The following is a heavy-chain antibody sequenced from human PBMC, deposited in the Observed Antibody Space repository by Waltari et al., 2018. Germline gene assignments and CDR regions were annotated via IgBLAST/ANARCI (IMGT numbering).Heavy chain of an antibody. CDR3: ASCTGGNCYYYGFDV. Sequence: QVKLVESGGGVVQPGRSLRLSCAASGFTFSSSGMNWVRQTPGRGLEWVAVISSDGSRKSYADSVKGRFSISRDNSKNSLSLEMNSLRPEDTAVYYCASCTGGNCYYYGFDVWGQGTTVTVSS. D-gene: IGHD2-8*02. J-gene: IGHJ6*02. V-gene: IGHV3-30*03. CDR2: ISSDGSRK. CDR1: GFTFSSSG.